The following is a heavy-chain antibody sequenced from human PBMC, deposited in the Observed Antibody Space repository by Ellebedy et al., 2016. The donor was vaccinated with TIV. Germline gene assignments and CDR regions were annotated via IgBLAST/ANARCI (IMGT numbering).Heavy chain of an antibody. CDR3: ARSDYGDYAGMDV. Sequence: SETLSLTXAVSGCSISSGGYSWSWIRQPPGKGLEWIGYIYHSGSTYYNPSLKSRVTISVDRSKNQFSLKLSSVTAADTAVYYCARSDYGDYAGMDVWGQGTTVTVSS. CDR2: IYHSGST. J-gene: IGHJ6*02. CDR1: GCSISSGGYS. V-gene: IGHV4-30-2*01. D-gene: IGHD4-17*01.